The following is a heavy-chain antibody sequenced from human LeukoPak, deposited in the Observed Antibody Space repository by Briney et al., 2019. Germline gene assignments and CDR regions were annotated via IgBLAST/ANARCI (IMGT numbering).Heavy chain of an antibody. CDR2: IKQDGTEK. CDR1: GFTFSGYW. D-gene: IGHD6-6*01. Sequence: GGSLRLSCAASGFTFSGYWMSWVRQAPGEGLEWVANIKQDGTEKYYMDSVKGRFSISRDNAKNSLYLQMNALRAEDTAVYYCARDVRPDYWGQGTLVTVST. V-gene: IGHV3-7*04. J-gene: IGHJ4*02. CDR3: ARDVRPDY.